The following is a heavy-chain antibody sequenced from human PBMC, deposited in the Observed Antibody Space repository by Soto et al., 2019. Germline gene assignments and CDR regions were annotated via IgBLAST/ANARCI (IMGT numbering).Heavy chain of an antibody. D-gene: IGHD3-10*01. CDR3: ARQGYYYGSGSYLRANWFDP. CDR1: GGSISSSSYY. J-gene: IGHJ5*02. Sequence: SETLSLTCTVSGGSISSSSYYWVWIRQPPGKGLEWIGSIYYSGSTYYNPSLKSRVTISVDTSKNQFSLKLSSVTAADTAVYYCARQGYYYGSGSYLRANWFDPWGQGTLVTVSS. V-gene: IGHV4-39*01. CDR2: IYYSGST.